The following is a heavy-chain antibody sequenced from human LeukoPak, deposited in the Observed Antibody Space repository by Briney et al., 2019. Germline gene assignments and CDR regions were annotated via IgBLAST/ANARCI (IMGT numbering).Heavy chain of an antibody. CDR2: IIPIFGTA. J-gene: IGHJ6*03. D-gene: IGHD6-13*01. Sequence: SVKVSCKASGGTFSSYAISWVRQAPGQGLEWMGGIIPIFGTANYAQKFQGRVTITADESTSTAYMELSSLRSEDTAVYYCARVNSSSWSGDYYYYYMDVWGKGTTVTVSS. CDR1: GGTFSSYA. V-gene: IGHV1-69*01. CDR3: ARVNSSSWSGDYYYYYMDV.